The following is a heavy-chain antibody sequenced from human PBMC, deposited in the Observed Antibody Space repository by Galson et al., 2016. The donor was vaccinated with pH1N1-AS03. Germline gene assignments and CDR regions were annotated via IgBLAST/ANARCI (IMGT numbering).Heavy chain of an antibody. V-gene: IGHV4-59*01. CDR2: SLHNGNS. Sequence: ETLSLTCSVSGTSIGGDFWSWIRQSPGRGLEWIGHSLHNGNSIYNPSLKSRVTISVDTSTNEASLKLSSVTTADTAFYYCARFQTVGGKFDFWGRGAQVTVSS. D-gene: IGHD1-26*01. J-gene: IGHJ4*02. CDR3: ARFQTVGGKFDF. CDR1: GTSIGGDF.